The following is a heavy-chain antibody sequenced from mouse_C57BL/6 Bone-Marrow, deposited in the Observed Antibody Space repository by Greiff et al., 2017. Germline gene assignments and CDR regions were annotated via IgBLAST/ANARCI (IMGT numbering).Heavy chain of an antibody. D-gene: IGHD2-1*01. CDR1: GYTFTNYW. CDR2: IYPGGGYT. Sequence: VQLQQSGAELVRPGTSVKMSCKASGYTFTNYWIGWAKQRPGHGLEWIGDIYPGGGYTNYNEKFKGKATLTADKSSSTAYMQFSSLTSEDSAIYYCARGGYGNFFMDYWGQGTSVTVSS. V-gene: IGHV1-63*01. CDR3: ARGGYGNFFMDY. J-gene: IGHJ4*01.